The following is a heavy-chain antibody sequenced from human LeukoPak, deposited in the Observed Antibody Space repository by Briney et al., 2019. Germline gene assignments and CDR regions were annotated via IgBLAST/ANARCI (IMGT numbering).Heavy chain of an antibody. CDR1: GGSFSGYY. CDR3: ARGLVPGLVGSAFDI. V-gene: IGHV4-34*01. J-gene: IGHJ3*02. Sequence: PSETLSLTCAVYGGSFSGYYWSWIRQPPGEGLEWIGEINHSGSTNYNPSLKSRVIISVDTSKNQFSLKLSSVTAADTAVYYCARGLVPGLVGSAFDIWGQGTMVTVSS. CDR2: INHSGST. D-gene: IGHD1-26*01.